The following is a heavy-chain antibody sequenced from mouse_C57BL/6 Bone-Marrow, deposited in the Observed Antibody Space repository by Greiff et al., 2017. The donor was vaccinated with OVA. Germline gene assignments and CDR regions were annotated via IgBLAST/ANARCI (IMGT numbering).Heavy chain of an antibody. D-gene: IGHD2-4*01. CDR1: GFSLTSYA. J-gene: IGHJ4*01. CDR2: IWNGGGT. CDR3: AGLVYYDCDDPLYYYAMDY. Sequence: QVQLKESGPGLVAPSQSLSITCTVSGFSLTSYAVSWVRQPPGKGLEWLGVIWNGGGTNYNSAPKSRLSISKDNSKSQVFLKMNSLQTDDTTRYNWAGLVYYDCDDPLYYYAMDYWGQGTSVTVSS. V-gene: IGHV2-9-1*01.